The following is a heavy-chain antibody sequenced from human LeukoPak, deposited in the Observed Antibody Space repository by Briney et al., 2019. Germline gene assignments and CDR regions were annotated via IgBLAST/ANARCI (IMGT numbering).Heavy chain of an antibody. J-gene: IGHJ4*02. D-gene: IGHD7-27*01. CDR2: ISSSGSTK. Sequence: GGSLRPSCAASGFTFSSYEMNWVRQAPGKGLEWVSYISSSGSTKYYADSVKGRLTISRDNSKNTLYLQMTSLRVEDTAVYYCAKDLGETGDFDYWGQGTLVTVSS. CDR3: AKDLGETGDFDY. CDR1: GFTFSSYE. V-gene: IGHV3-48*03.